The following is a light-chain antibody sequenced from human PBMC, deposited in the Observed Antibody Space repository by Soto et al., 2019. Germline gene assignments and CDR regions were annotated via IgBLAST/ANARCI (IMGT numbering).Light chain of an antibody. J-gene: IGLJ2*01. Sequence: QSVLTQPPSASGTPGQRVTISCSGSSSNIGSNTVNWYQQLPGTAPKLLISTNNQRPSGVPDRFSGSKSGTSASLAISGLQSDDEADYHCASWDDGLNGVVFGGGTKLTVL. CDR1: SSNIGSNT. CDR3: ASWDDGLNGVV. V-gene: IGLV1-44*01. CDR2: TNN.